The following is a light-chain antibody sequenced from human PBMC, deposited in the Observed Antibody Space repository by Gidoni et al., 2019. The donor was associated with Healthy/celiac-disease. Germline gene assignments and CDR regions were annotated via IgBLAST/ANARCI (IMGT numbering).Light chain of an antibody. CDR3: QQFNSYPLT. V-gene: IGKV1-13*02. CDR2: DAS. Sequence: AIQLTQSPSSLSASVGDRVTITCRASQGISSALAWYQQKPGKAPKLLIYDASSLESRVPSRFSGSGSGTDFTLTISSPQPEDFATYYCQQFNSYPLTFXGXTKVXIK. J-gene: IGKJ4*01. CDR1: QGISSA.